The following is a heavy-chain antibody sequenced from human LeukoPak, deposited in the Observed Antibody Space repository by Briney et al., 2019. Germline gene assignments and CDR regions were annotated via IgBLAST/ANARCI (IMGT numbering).Heavy chain of an antibody. CDR2: IRSKAYGGTT. Sequence: GGSLRLSCTASGFTFGDYAMSWFRQAPGKGLEWVGFIRSKAYGGTTEYAASVKGRFTISRDDSKSIAYLQMNSLKTEDTAVYYRTRGTYYDSSGYYYKNPFFDYWGQGTLVTVSS. J-gene: IGHJ4*02. CDR1: GFTFGDYA. CDR3: TRGTYYDSSGYYYKNPFFDY. D-gene: IGHD3-22*01. V-gene: IGHV3-49*03.